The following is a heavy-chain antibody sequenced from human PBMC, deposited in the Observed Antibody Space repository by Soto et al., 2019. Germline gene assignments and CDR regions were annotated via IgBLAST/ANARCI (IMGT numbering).Heavy chain of an antibody. CDR2: ISSSGSTI. Sequence: QVQLVESGGGLVKPGGSLRLSCAASGFTFSDYYMSWIRQAPGKGLEWVSYISSSGSTIYYADSVKGRFTISRDNAKNSRYLQMNSLRAEDTAVYYCAVRYSRTTLDDAFDIWCQGTMVTVSS. CDR3: AVRYSRTTLDDAFDI. CDR1: GFTFSDYY. J-gene: IGHJ3*02. V-gene: IGHV3-11*01. D-gene: IGHD6-13*01.